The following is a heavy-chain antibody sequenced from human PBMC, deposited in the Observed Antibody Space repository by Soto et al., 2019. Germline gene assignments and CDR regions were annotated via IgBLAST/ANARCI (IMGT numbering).Heavy chain of an antibody. J-gene: IGHJ4*02. V-gene: IGHV3-30*18. D-gene: IGHD1-26*01. CDR1: GFTFSSYG. CDR3: AKEGGSVVGATFDY. CDR2: ISYDGSNK. Sequence: QVQLVESGGGVVQPGRSLRLSCAASGFTFSSYGMHWVRQAPGKGLEWVAVISYDGSNKYYADSVKRRFTISRDNSKNTLYLQMNSLRAEDTAVYYCAKEGGSVVGATFDYWGQGTLVTVSS.